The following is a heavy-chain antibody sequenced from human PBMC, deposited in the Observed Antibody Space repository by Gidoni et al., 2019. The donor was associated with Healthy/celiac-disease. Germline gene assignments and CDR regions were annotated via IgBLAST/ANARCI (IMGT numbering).Heavy chain of an antibody. V-gene: IGHV1-69*01. CDR3: ARDPYGSGSNIGNWFDP. D-gene: IGHD3-10*01. CDR2: IIPIFGTA. CDR1: GGPFSSYA. J-gene: IGHJ5*02. Sequence: QVQLVQSGAEVKKPGSSVQVSCKASGGPFSSYAISWVRQAPGQGREWMGGIIPIFGTANYAQKFQGRVTITADESTSTAYMELSSLRSEDTAVYYCARDPYGSGSNIGNWFDPWGQGTLVTVSS.